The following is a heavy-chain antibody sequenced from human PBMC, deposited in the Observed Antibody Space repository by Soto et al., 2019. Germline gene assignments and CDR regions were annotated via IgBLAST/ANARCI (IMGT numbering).Heavy chain of an antibody. D-gene: IGHD2-8*01. CDR2: ISSSIFTVSTTTV. V-gene: IGHV3-48*02. J-gene: IGHJ6*02. CDR3: TRDFREWCMDV. Sequence: EVQLVESGGGLVQPGGSLRLSCEASGFTFRSYSMNWVRQAPGKGLEWVSYISSSIFTVSTTTVYYADSVRGRFSISRDNAKTSLYLQMNSLRDEDTAVYYCTRDFREWCMDVWGQGTTVTVSS. CDR1: GFTFRSYS.